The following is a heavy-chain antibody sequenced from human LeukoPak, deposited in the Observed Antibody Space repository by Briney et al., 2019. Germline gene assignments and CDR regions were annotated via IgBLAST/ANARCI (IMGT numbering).Heavy chain of an antibody. D-gene: IGHD3-10*01. CDR3: ARLGVRGVIITRGYFDY. V-gene: IGHV5-51*01. J-gene: IGHJ4*02. CDR1: GYSFTSYW. Sequence: GESLKISCKGSGYSFTSYWNGWVRPMPGKGLEWMGIIYPGDSDTRYSPSFQGQVTISADKSISTAYLQWSRLKASDTAMYYCARLGVRGVIITRGYFDYWGQGTLVTVSS. CDR2: IYPGDSDT.